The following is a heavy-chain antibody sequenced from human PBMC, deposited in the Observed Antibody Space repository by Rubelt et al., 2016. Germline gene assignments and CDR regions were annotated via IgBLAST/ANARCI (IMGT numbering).Heavy chain of an antibody. CDR3: ARVRYSSGIFDY. J-gene: IGHJ4*02. D-gene: IGHD6-19*01. CDR2: SGST. Sequence: SGSTNYNPSLKSRVTISVDTSKNQFSLKLSSVTAADTAVYYCARVRYSSGIFDYWGQGTLVTVSS. V-gene: IGHV4-59*01.